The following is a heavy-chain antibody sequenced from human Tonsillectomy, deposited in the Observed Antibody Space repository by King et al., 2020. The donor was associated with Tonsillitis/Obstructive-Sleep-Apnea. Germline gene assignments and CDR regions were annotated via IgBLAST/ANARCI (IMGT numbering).Heavy chain of an antibody. CDR1: GYTFTSYY. D-gene: IGHD6-19*01. V-gene: IGHV1-46*01. J-gene: IGHJ4*02. Sequence: VQLVESGAEVKKPGASVKVSCKASGYTFTSYYMHWVRQAPGQGLEWMAIINPSGGSTSYAQKFQGRVTMTRDTSTSTVYMELSSLRSEDTAVYYCARSVAVAGTFDYWGQGTLVTVSS. CDR2: INPSGGST. CDR3: ARSVAVAGTFDY.